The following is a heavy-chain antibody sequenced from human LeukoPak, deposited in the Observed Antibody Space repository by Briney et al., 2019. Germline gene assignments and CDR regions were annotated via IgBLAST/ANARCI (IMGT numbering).Heavy chain of an antibody. CDR1: GGTFISYA. J-gene: IGHJ4*02. Sequence: ASVKVSCKASGGTFISYAISWVRQAPGQGLEWMGGIIPIFGTANYAQKFQGRVTITADESTSTAYMELSSLRSEDTAVYYCARPGIAAAGPPYYFDYWGQGTLVTVSS. CDR2: IIPIFGTA. V-gene: IGHV1-69*13. CDR3: ARPGIAAAGPPYYFDY. D-gene: IGHD6-13*01.